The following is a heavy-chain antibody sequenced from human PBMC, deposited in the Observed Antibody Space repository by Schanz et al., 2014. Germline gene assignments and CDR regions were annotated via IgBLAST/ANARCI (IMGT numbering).Heavy chain of an antibody. CDR1: GFSFSSYT. D-gene: IGHD1-20*01. J-gene: IGHJ6*02. CDR3: ARRITGTHHNPYYHGMDV. CDR2: LSGDGGTT. Sequence: EVQLLESGGGLVQPGESLRLSCAASGFSFSSYTMSWVRQAPGKGLQWVSSLSGDGGTTHYADSVKGRFTISRDNSKNTLYLQMNSLRAEDTAVYYCARRITGTHHNPYYHGMDVWGQGTTVTVSS. V-gene: IGHV3-23*01.